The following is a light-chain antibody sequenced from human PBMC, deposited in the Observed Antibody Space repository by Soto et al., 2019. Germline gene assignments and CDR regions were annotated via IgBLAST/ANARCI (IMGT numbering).Light chain of an antibody. J-gene: IGKJ1*01. CDR1: QSVSSY. CDR2: DAS. V-gene: IGKV3-11*01. CDR3: QQYNSYQWT. Sequence: EIVLTQSPATLSLSPGERATLSCRASQSVSSYLAWYQQKPGQAPRLLIYDASNRATGIPARFSGSGSGTDFTLTISSLQPEDFATYYCQQYNSYQWTFGQGTK.